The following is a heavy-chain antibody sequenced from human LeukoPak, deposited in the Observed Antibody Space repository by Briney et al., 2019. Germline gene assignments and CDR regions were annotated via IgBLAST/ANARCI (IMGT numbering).Heavy chain of an antibody. CDR1: GYTFTSYG. CDR2: ISAYNGNT. V-gene: IGHV1-18*01. Sequence: ASVKVSCKASGYTFTSYGISWVRQAPGQGLVWMGWISAYNGNTNYAQKLQGRVTMTTDTSTSTPYMELRSLRSDDTAVYYCARVVDYGDYYFDYWGQGTLVTVSS. J-gene: IGHJ4*02. CDR3: ARVVDYGDYYFDY. D-gene: IGHD4-17*01.